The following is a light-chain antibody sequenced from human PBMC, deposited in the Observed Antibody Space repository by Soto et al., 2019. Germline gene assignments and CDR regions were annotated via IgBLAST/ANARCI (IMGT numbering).Light chain of an antibody. Sequence: QSALTQPRSVSGSPGQSVTISCTGTSSDVGGYNYVSWYQQHPGKAPKLMIYDVSKRPSGVPDRFSGSKSGNTASLTISWLQAEDEADYYCCSYAGSYTPHVVFGGGTKVTVL. CDR3: CSYAGSYTPHVV. CDR1: SSDVGGYNY. V-gene: IGLV2-11*01. J-gene: IGLJ2*01. CDR2: DVS.